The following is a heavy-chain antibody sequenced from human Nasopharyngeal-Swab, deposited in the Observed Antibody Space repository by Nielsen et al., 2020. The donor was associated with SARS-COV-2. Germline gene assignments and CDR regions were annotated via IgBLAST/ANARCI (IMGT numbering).Heavy chain of an antibody. CDR3: ARVPRVSLGGVIVNFFDY. J-gene: IGHJ4*02. CDR2: INHSGST. Sequence: SETLSLTCAVYGGSFSGYYWNWIRQAPGKGLEWIGEINHSGSTNYNPSLKSRVTISVDTSKNQFSLKLSSVTAADTAVYYCARVPRVSLGGVIVNFFDYWGQGTLVTVSS. CDR1: GGSFSGYY. D-gene: IGHD3-16*02. V-gene: IGHV4-34*01.